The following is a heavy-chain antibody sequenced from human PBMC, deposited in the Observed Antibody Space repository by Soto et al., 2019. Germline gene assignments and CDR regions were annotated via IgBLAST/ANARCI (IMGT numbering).Heavy chain of an antibody. D-gene: IGHD3-10*01. V-gene: IGHV4-34*01. J-gene: IGHJ6*04. CDR3: ARGHCTMVRGVIRRTVGMEV. CDR1: GGTFSRYY. Sequence: PEKLLHTYAVYGGTFSRYYWSWIRQPPGKGLEWIGEINHSGSTNYNPSLKSRVTISVDTSKNQFSLKLSSVTAADTAVYYCARGHCTMVRGVIRRTVGMEVWGKEPMVP. CDR2: INHSGST.